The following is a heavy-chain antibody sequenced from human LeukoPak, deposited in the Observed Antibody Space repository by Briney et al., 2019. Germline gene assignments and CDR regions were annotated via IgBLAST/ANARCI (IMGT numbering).Heavy chain of an antibody. V-gene: IGHV3-30*01. CDR1: GFTFSSYA. Sequence: GGSLRLSCAASGFTFSSYAMHWVRQAPGKGLEWVAVISYDGSNKYYADSVKGRFTISRDNSKNTLYLQMNSLRAEDTAVYYCARVSPRYGGSYGNYFDYWGQGTLVTVSS. D-gene: IGHD1-26*01. CDR2: ISYDGSNK. J-gene: IGHJ4*02. CDR3: ARVSPRYGGSYGNYFDY.